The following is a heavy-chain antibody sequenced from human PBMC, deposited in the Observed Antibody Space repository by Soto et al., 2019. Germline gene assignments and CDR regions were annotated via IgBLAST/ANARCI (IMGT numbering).Heavy chain of an antibody. D-gene: IGHD3-3*02. CDR1: GSSINSSGYY. CDR3: ARLPSRHLVDY. V-gene: IGHV4-39*01. Sequence: SETLSLTCTVSGSSINSSGYYWCWIRQPPGKGLEWIGSMFYGVSTYYNPSLKSRVTVSVDTSKNQFSLNLRSVTAADTAVYYCARLPSRHLVDYWGQGXLVTVHS. CDR2: MFYGVST. J-gene: IGHJ4*02.